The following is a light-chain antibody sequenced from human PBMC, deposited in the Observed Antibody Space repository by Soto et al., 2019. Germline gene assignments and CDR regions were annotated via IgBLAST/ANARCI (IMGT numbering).Light chain of an antibody. Sequence: QSVLTQPPSVSGAPGQRVTISCTGSSSNSGAGYDVHWYQQLPGTAPKLLIHGNSNRPSGVPDRFSGSKSGTSASLAITGLQAEDEADYYCQSYDSSLSGVVFGGGTQLTVL. V-gene: IGLV1-40*01. CDR2: GNS. CDR3: QSYDSSLSGVV. J-gene: IGLJ2*01. CDR1: SSNSGAGYD.